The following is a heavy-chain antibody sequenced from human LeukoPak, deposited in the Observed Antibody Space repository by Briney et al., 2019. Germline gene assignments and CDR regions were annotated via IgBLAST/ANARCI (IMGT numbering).Heavy chain of an antibody. V-gene: IGHV3-30-3*01. CDR2: ISYDGSNK. CDR1: GFTFSSYA. Sequence: GGSLRLSCAASGFTFSSYAMHWVRQAPGKGLEWVAVISYDGSNKYYADSVKGRFTISRDNSKNTLYLQMNSLRAEDTAVYCCARDGPTNWFDPWGQGTLVTVSS. CDR3: ARDGPTNWFDP. J-gene: IGHJ5*02.